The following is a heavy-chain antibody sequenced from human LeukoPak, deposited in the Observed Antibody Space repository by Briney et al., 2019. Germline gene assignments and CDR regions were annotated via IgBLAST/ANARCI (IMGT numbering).Heavy chain of an antibody. CDR3: ARASTTVPNLLDY. J-gene: IGHJ4*02. CDR2: INPNSGGT. V-gene: IGHV1-2*02. Sequence: ASVKVSCKASGYTFTGYYMHWVRQAPGQGLEWMGWINPNSGGTNYALKFQGRVTMTRDTSISTAYMELSRLRSDDTAVYYCARASTTVPNLLDYWGQGTLVTVSS. D-gene: IGHD4-17*01. CDR1: GYTFTGYY.